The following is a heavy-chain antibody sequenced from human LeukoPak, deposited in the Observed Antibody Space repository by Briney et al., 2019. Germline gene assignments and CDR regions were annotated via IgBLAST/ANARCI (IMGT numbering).Heavy chain of an antibody. CDR2: INPNSGGT. J-gene: IGHJ4*02. CDR1: GYTFTGYY. V-gene: IGHV1-2*04. Sequence: ASVKVSCKASGYTFTGYYMHWVRQAPGQGLEWMGWINPNSGGTNYAQKFQGWVTMTRDTSISTAYMELSRLRSDDTAAYYCARGVYGDYVLEYWGQGTLVTVSS. CDR3: ARGVYGDYVLEY. D-gene: IGHD4-17*01.